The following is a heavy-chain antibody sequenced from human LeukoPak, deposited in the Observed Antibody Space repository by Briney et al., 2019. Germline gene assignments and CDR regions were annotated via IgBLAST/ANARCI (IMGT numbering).Heavy chain of an antibody. CDR1: GGTFSSYA. J-gene: IGHJ4*02. CDR3: AREGSGDRAFDY. CDR2: IIPIFGTA. D-gene: IGHD7-27*01. Sequence: SVKISCKASGGTFSSYAISWVRQAPGQGLEWMGGIIPIFGTANYAQKFQGRVTITADKSTSTAYMELSSLRSEDTAVYYCAREGSGDRAFDYWGQGTLVTASS. V-gene: IGHV1-69*06.